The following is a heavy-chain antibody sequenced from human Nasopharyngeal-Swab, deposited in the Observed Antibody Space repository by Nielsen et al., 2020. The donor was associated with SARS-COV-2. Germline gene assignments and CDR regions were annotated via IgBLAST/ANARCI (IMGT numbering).Heavy chain of an antibody. CDR1: GFTFEDYA. D-gene: IGHD2-2*01. J-gene: IGHJ6*02. Sequence: GGSLRLSCAASGFTFEDYAMHWVRQAPGKGLEWVSGISWNSGSLGYADSVKGRFTISRDNAKNSLYLQMNSLRAEDTALYYCAKGGCSSTSCNVYYYYGMDVWGQGTTVTVSS. V-gene: IGHV3-9*01. CDR3: AKGGCSSTSCNVYYYYGMDV. CDR2: ISWNSGSL.